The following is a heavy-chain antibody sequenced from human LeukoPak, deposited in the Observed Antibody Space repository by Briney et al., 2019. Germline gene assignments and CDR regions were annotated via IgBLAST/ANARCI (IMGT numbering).Heavy chain of an antibody. CDR1: GDSVSSNSAS. J-gene: IGHJ5*02. V-gene: IGHV6-1*01. CDR3: AREGVAGDNWFDP. D-gene: IGHD6-19*01. CDR2: TYYRSKWYN. Sequence: SQTLSLTCAISGDSVSSNSASWNWIRQSPSRGLEWLGRTYYRSKWYNDYAVSVKSRITINPDTSKNQFSLQLSSVSPEDTAMYWCAREGVAGDNWFDPWGQGTLVIVSS.